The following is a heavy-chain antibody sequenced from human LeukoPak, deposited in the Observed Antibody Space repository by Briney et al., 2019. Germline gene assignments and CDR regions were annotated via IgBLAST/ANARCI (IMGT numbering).Heavy chain of an antibody. CDR3: AREYSSSSGRRDFDI. Sequence: SATVSLTCTVSGGSISGYYWSWIRQPPGKGLEWIGYIYYSGSTNYNPSLKSRLTISIDTSENQFSLKLSSVTAADTAVYYCAREYSSSSGRRDFDIWGQGTMVTVSA. CDR1: GGSISGYY. D-gene: IGHD6-6*01. CDR2: IYYSGST. V-gene: IGHV4-59*08. J-gene: IGHJ3*02.